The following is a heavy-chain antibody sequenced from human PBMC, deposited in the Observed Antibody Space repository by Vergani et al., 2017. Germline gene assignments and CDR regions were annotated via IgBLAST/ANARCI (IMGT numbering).Heavy chain of an antibody. CDR1: GFTFTDYG. Sequence: QAQLVESGGGVVQPGSSLRLSCAASGFTFTDYGMHWVRQAPGKGLEWVAVIWSNGVNKYYADSVRGRFTFSRDNSRYTLDLQMDSLRAEDTAVYYCAKDNVPGYYDSSGYCDYWGQGTLVTVSS. D-gene: IGHD3-22*01. CDR2: IWSNGVNK. CDR3: AKDNVPGYYDSSGYCDY. J-gene: IGHJ4*02. V-gene: IGHV3-33*06.